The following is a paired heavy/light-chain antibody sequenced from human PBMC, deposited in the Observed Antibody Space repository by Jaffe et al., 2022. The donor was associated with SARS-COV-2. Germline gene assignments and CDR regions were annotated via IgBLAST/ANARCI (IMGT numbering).Light chain of an antibody. J-gene: IGKJ4*01. Sequence: EIVLTQSPGTLSLSPGERATLSCRASQSVRSTYLAWYQHKPGQAPRLLIHSTSSRATGIPDRFSGSGSGTDFTLTISRLEPEDFAVYSCQQYDTSPITFGGGTKVEIK. V-gene: IGKV3-20*01. CDR2: STS. CDR1: QSVRSTY. CDR3: QQYDTSPIT.
Heavy chain of an antibody. J-gene: IGHJ5*02. Sequence: QVQLVQSGAEVKKPGSSVKLPCKTSGGALRGYSITWVRQAPGQGLEWMGRIFPLVGVADYAQKFQGRVTISADRSTSTAYIAYMELSSLRSEDTAVYYCAIEAAAGPFDPWGQGTLVTVSS. CDR1: GGALRGYS. D-gene: IGHD6-25*01. V-gene: IGHV1-69*02. CDR2: IFPLVGVA. CDR3: AIEAAAGPFDP.